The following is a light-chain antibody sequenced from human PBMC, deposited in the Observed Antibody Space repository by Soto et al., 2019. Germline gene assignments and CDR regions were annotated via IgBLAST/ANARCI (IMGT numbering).Light chain of an antibody. J-gene: IGKJ4*01. CDR3: QQSYSTPRG. Sequence: DIQMTQSPSSLSASVGDRVTITCRASQSISSYLNWYQQKPGKAPKLLIYAASSLQSGVPSRFSGSGSRTDFTLTISSLQPEDFATYYCQQSYSTPRGFGGGTKVDI. CDR2: AAS. V-gene: IGKV1-39*01. CDR1: QSISSY.